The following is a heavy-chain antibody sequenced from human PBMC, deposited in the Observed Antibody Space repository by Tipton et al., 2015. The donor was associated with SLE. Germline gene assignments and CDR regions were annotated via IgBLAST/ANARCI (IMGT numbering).Heavy chain of an antibody. J-gene: IGHJ4*02. V-gene: IGHV4-59*07. D-gene: IGHD1-26*01. CDR1: GGSTSSYY. CDR2: TYDGGSA. Sequence: TLSLTCSVSGGSTSSYYWSWIRQPPGKGLAWIGYTYDGGSANYNPSLKSRVSLSIYTSKNQFSLRLSSVTAADTAVYYCARTSGSHGNYYFDSWGQGTLVTVSS. CDR3: ARTSGSHGNYYFDS.